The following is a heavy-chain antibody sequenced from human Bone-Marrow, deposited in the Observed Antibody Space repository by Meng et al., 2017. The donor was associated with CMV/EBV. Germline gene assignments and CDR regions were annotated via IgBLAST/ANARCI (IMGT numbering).Heavy chain of an antibody. CDR1: GFTFSSYW. Sequence: GESLKISCAASGFTFSSYWMSWVRQAPGKGLEWVANIKQDGSEKYYVDSVKGRFTISRDNAKNSLYLQMNSLRAEDTAVYYCARDQIAVAGKHYYYYGMDVWGQGTTVTVSS. V-gene: IGHV3-7*03. D-gene: IGHD6-19*01. J-gene: IGHJ6*02. CDR2: IKQDGSEK. CDR3: ARDQIAVAGKHYYYYGMDV.